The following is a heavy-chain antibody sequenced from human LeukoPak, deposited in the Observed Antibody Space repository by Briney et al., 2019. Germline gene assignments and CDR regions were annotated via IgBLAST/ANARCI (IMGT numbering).Heavy chain of an antibody. CDR3: ALWGTWGYFDY. CDR1: GDYINNPTYY. CDR2: MHNSGSA. Sequence: SETLSLTCSVSGDYINNPTYYWGWIRQPPGKGLEWIGSMHNSGSAYYNPSVKSRVTISVDTSKKQFSVELNSVTAADTAVYYCALWGTWGYFDYWGQGTLVTVSS. J-gene: IGHJ4*02. D-gene: IGHD3-16*01. V-gene: IGHV4-39*01.